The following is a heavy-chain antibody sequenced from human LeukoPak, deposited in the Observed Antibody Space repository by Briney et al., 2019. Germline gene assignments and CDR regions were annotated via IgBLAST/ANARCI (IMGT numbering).Heavy chain of an antibody. V-gene: IGHV4-39*07. Sequence: PSETLSLTCTVSGGSISSSSYYWGWIRQPPGKGLEWIGSIYYSGSTYYNPSLKSRVTISVDTSRNQFSLKLSSVTAADTAVCYCARGTNYYDSSGYEYFDYWGQGTLVTVSS. CDR3: ARGTNYYDSSGYEYFDY. D-gene: IGHD3-22*01. CDR2: IYYSGST. J-gene: IGHJ4*02. CDR1: GGSISSSSYY.